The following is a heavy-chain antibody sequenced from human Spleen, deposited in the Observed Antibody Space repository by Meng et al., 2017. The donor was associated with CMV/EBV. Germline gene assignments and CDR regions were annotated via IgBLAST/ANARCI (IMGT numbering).Heavy chain of an antibody. J-gene: IGHJ4*02. CDR2: IRYDEKTK. CDR3: ASAILRCNYFAIGNDY. CDR1: GLNFKIYG. D-gene: IGHD2/OR15-2a*01. V-gene: IGHV3-30*02. Sequence: GESLKISCATSGLNFKIYGMHWVRQLPGKGLEWVAFIRYDEKTKYYADAVKGRFTISRDNSKNTLYLQMNSLRAEDTAVYYCASAILRCNYFAIGNDYWGQGTLVTVSS.